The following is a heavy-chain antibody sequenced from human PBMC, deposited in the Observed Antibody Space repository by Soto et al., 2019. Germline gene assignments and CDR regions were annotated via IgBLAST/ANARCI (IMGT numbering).Heavy chain of an antibody. CDR2: IYYSGST. CDR3: ARSGHGDTYNVDY. CDR1: GGSISSSSYY. V-gene: IGHV4-39*01. Sequence: SETLSLTCTVSGGSISSSSYYWGWIRQPPGKGLEWIGSIYYSGSTSYNPSLKSRVTISADTSKNQFSLTLNSVTAADTAVYYCARSGHGDTYNVDYWGQGTLVTVSS. J-gene: IGHJ4*02. D-gene: IGHD5-12*01.